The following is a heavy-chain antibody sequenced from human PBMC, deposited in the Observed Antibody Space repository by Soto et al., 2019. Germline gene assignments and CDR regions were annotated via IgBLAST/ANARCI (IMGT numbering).Heavy chain of an antibody. Sequence: GGSLRLSCAASGFTFSSYAMSWVRQAPGKGLEWVSAISGSGGSTYYADSVKGRFTISRDNSKNTLYLQMNSLRAEDTAVYYCATRIFGVVILVYYYYGTDVWGQGTTVTVSS. V-gene: IGHV3-23*01. CDR2: ISGSGGST. CDR3: ATRIFGVVILVYYYYGTDV. CDR1: GFTFSSYA. D-gene: IGHD3-3*01. J-gene: IGHJ6*02.